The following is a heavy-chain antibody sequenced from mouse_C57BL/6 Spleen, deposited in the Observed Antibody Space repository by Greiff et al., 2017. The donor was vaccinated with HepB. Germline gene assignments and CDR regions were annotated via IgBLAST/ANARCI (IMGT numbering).Heavy chain of an antibody. V-gene: IGHV1-26*01. CDR2: INPKNGGT. J-gene: IGHJ3*01. CDR3: ARSALFAY. CDR1: GYTFTDYY. Sequence: VQLQQSGPELVKPGASVKISCKASGYTFTDYYMSWVKQSHGQSLEWIGDINPKNGGTSYNKKFKGKATLTVDKSSSTAYMELRSLTSEDSAVYYCARSALFAYWGQGTLVTVSA.